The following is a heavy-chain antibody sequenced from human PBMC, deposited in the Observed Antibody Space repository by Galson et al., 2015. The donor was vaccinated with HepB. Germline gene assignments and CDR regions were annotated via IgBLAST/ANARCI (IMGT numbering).Heavy chain of an antibody. CDR1: GFPFSSYA. CDR2: ISGSGGGT. J-gene: IGHJ4*02. V-gene: IGHV3-23*01. Sequence: SLRLSCAASGFPFSSYAMSWVRQAPGKGLEWVSAISGSGGGTHYADSVKGRFTVSRDESKNTLYLQMNSLRAEDTAVYYCAKAAGSYYDSSGYYLNWGQGTLVTVSS. CDR3: AKAAGSYYDSSGYYLN. D-gene: IGHD3-22*01.